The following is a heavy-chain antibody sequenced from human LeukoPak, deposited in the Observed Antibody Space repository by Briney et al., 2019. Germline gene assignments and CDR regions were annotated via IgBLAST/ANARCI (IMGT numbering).Heavy chain of an antibody. V-gene: IGHV3-23*01. CDR2: ISGSGGST. J-gene: IGHJ4*02. D-gene: IGHD3-22*01. CDR3: ANQDSSGYYLSGYFDY. CDR1: GFTFSSYA. Sequence: GGSLRLSCAASGFTFSSYAMSWVRQAPGKGLEWVSAISGSGGSTYYADFVKGRFTISRDNSKNTLYLQMNNLGAEDTAVYYCANQDSSGYYLSGYFDYWGQGTLVTVSS.